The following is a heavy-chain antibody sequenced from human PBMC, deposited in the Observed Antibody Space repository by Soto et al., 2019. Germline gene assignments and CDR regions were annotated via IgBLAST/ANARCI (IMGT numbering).Heavy chain of an antibody. CDR1: GGSISSGDYY. CDR2: IYYSGST. Sequence: TLSLTCTVSGGSISSGDYYWSWFRQPLGKGLEWIGYIYYSGSTYYNPSLKSRVTISVDTSKNQFSLKLSSVTAADTAVYYCASITVTWFDPWGQGTLVTVSS. V-gene: IGHV4-30-4*01. J-gene: IGHJ5*02. D-gene: IGHD4-4*01. CDR3: ASITVTWFDP.